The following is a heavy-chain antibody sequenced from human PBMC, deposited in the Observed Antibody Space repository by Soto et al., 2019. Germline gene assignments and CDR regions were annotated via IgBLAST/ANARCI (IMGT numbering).Heavy chain of an antibody. D-gene: IGHD7-27*01. J-gene: IGHJ4*02. CDR1: GGSFSAYY. Sequence: QVQLQQWGAGLLKPSETLSLTCAVYGGSFSAYYWSWIRQPPGKGLEWIGEIDHSGSTTYNPSLKSXXTXSXXRSKNQFSLKLSSVTAADTALYYCARGVAYAGVDYWGQGTLVTVSS. V-gene: IGHV4-34*01. CDR2: IDHSGST. CDR3: ARGVAYAGVDY.